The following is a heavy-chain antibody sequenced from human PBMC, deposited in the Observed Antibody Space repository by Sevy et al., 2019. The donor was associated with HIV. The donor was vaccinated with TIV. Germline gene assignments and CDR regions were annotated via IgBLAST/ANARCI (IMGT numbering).Heavy chain of an antibody. V-gene: IGHV3-30*18. CDR1: ALTFTRYA. J-gene: IGHJ4*02. CDR3: AKDLHPPGPVRGTNFDY. Sequence: GGSLRLSCAASALTFTRYAFHWVRQAPGKGPEWLGVISYEGSNIYYGPSVKGRFTISRDNSKNTLCLQMNDMRTEDTAVYYCAKDLHPPGPVRGTNFDYWGRGTLVTVSS. D-gene: IGHD1-1*01. CDR2: ISYEGSNI.